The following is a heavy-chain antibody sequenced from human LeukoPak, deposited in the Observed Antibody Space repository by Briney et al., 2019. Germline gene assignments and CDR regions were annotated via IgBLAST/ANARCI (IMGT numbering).Heavy chain of an antibody. V-gene: IGHV1-58*01. CDR2: IVVGSGNT. D-gene: IGHD2-2*01. Sequence: SVKVSCKASGFTFTSSAVQWVRQARGQRLEWIGWIVVGSGNTNYAQKFQERVTITRDMSTSTAYMELSSLRSEDTAVYYCAADPPEAAAHRRAFDIWGQGTMVTVSS. J-gene: IGHJ3*02. CDR3: AADPPEAAAHRRAFDI. CDR1: GFTFTSSA.